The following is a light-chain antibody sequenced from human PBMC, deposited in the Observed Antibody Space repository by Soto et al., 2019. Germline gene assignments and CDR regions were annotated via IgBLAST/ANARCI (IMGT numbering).Light chain of an antibody. CDR1: ISGVGGYNY. J-gene: IGLJ2*01. V-gene: IGLV2-11*01. CDR3: YSYAGRYPSVV. Sequence: QSALTQPRSVAGSPGQSATISCTGTISGVGGYNYFYCYQQHPREAPKLMVYDVSKRPSGVPDRFSGSKSGNTASLTICGLQAEYEADYYCYSYAGRYPSVVFGGGTKVTVL. CDR2: DVS.